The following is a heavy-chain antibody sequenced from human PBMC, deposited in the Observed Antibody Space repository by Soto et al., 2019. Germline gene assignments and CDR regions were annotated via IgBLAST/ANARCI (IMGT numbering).Heavy chain of an antibody. CDR1: GFTFSSYG. V-gene: IGHV3-30*18. CDR2: ISYDGSNK. Sequence: GGSLRLSCAASGFTFSSYGMHWVRQAPGKGLEWVAVISYDGSNKYYADSVKGRFTISRDNSKNTLYLQMNSLRAEDTAVYYCAKDMEDYYDSSGNFDYWGQGTLVTVSS. D-gene: IGHD3-22*01. CDR3: AKDMEDYYDSSGNFDY. J-gene: IGHJ4*02.